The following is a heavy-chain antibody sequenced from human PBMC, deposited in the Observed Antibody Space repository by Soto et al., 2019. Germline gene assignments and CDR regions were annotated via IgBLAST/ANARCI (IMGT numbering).Heavy chain of an antibody. D-gene: IGHD2-2*01. J-gene: IGHJ6*03. V-gene: IGHV4-59*01. CDR3: ARNLLGYCSSTSCLDYYYYYMDV. CDR2: IYYSGST. Sequence: SETLSLTCTVSGGSIISYYWSWIRQPPGKGLEWIGYIYYSGSTNYNPSLKSRVTISVDTSKNQFSLKLSSVTAADTAVYYCARNLLGYCSSTSCLDYYYYYMDVWGKGTTVTVSS. CDR1: GGSIISYY.